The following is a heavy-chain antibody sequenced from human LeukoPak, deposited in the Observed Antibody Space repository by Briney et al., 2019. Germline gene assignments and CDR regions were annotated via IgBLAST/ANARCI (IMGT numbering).Heavy chain of an antibody. CDR1: GYTFSSYA. Sequence: GGSLRLSCAASGYTFSSYAMGWVHQAPGKGLEWVSAISGSGGSTYYADSVKGRFTISRDNSKNTLYLQMNSLRSEDTAVYYCAKCFRTTVTTVDYWGQGTLVTVSS. CDR2: ISGSGGST. CDR3: AKCFRTTVTTVDY. D-gene: IGHD4-17*01. J-gene: IGHJ4*02. V-gene: IGHV3-23*01.